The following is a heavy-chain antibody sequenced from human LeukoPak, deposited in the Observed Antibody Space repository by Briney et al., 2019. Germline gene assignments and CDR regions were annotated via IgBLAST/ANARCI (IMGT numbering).Heavy chain of an antibody. CDR2: INPNSGGT. Sequence: ASVKVSCKASGYTFTGYYMHWVRQAPGQGLEWMGWINPNSGGTNYVQKFQGRVTMTRDTSISTAYMELSRLRSDDTAVYYCARAHYYDSSGYYYVWGQGTLVTVSS. CDR3: ARAHYYDSSGYYYV. J-gene: IGHJ4*02. CDR1: GYTFTGYY. D-gene: IGHD3-22*01. V-gene: IGHV1-2*02.